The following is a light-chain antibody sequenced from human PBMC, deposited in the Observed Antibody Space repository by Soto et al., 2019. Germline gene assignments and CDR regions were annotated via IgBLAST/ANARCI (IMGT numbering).Light chain of an antibody. Sequence: DIQMTQSPSSLSASVGDRVTITCQASQDISIYLNWYQQKPGKAPKLLIYDASNLETGVPSRFSGSGSGTDFTFTISSLQPEDIATYYCQQYDNLPPKTFGGGTKVEIK. J-gene: IGKJ4*01. CDR2: DAS. CDR1: QDISIY. V-gene: IGKV1-33*01. CDR3: QQYDNLPPKT.